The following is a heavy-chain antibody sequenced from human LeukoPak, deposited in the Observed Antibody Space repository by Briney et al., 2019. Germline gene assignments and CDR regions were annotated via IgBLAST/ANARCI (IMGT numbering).Heavy chain of an antibody. Sequence: KPSETLSLTCTVSGGSIGSSDYYWSWIRQSPGKDLEWIGHIYYRGSTQYNPSLKSRVTISIDTSKNQFSLKLTSVTAADTAAYFCARDPLPDDRSGFDPWGQGTLVTVSS. V-gene: IGHV4-30-4*02. D-gene: IGHD3-22*01. CDR2: IYYRGST. J-gene: IGHJ5*02. CDR3: ARDPLPDDRSGFDP. CDR1: GGSIGSSDYY.